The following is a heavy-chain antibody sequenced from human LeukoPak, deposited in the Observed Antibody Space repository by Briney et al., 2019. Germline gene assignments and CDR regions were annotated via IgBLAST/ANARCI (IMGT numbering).Heavy chain of an antibody. CDR2: ISGSVGTI. J-gene: IGHJ6*03. Sequence: PGGSLRLSCAASGFTFSSYGMSWVRQAPGKGLEWVSSISGSVGTIYYADSVKGRFTISRDNSKNTLYLQMGSLRAEDMAVYYCASVIAAAGTLNYYMDVWGKGTTVTISS. D-gene: IGHD6-13*01. CDR3: ASVIAAAGTLNYYMDV. CDR1: GFTFSSYG. V-gene: IGHV3-23*01.